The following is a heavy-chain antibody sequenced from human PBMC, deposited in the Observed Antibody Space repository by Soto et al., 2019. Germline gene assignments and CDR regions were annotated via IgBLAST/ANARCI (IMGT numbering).Heavy chain of an antibody. V-gene: IGHV3-23*01. J-gene: IGHJ4*02. Sequence: EVQLLESGGGLVQPGGSLRLSCATSGFTFSDHAMHWVRQAPGEGLEWVSGVRGDFVTTPYADSVKGRFTISRDNSKNTLYRKMNSLRAEDTGIYYCVKEGKMGVEGFDFWGQGTLVTVSS. D-gene: IGHD1-26*01. CDR3: VKEGKMGVEGFDF. CDR1: GFTFSDHA. CDR2: VRGDFVTT.